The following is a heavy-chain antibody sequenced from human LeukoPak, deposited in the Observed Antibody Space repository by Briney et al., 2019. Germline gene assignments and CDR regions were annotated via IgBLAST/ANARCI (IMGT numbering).Heavy chain of an antibody. CDR2: IIPTFGTA. V-gene: IGHV1-69*13. Sequence: ASVKVSCKASGGTFSSYAISWVRQAPGQGLEWMGGIIPTFGTANYAQKFQGRVTITADESTSTAYMELSSLRSEDTAVYYCASDILTGPIQLSFDYWGQGTLVTVSS. D-gene: IGHD3-9*01. CDR1: GGTFSSYA. J-gene: IGHJ4*02. CDR3: ASDILTGPIQLSFDY.